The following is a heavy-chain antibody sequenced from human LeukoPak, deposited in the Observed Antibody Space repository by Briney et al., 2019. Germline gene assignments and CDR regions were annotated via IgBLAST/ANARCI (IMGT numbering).Heavy chain of an antibody. CDR2: ISAYNGNT. Sequence: ASVKVSCKASGYTFTSYGISWVRQAPGQGLEWMGWISAYNGNTNYAQKLQGRVTMTTDTSTSTAYMELRSLRSDDTAVYYCARKPYGEKFGYFQHWGQGTLVTVSS. D-gene: IGHD4-17*01. CDR3: ARKPYGEKFGYFQH. CDR1: GYTFTSYG. J-gene: IGHJ1*01. V-gene: IGHV1-18*01.